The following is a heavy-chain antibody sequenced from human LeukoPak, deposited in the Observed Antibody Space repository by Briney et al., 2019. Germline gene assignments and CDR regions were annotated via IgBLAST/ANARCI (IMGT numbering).Heavy chain of an antibody. J-gene: IGHJ4*02. CDR3: ARDGFRGYSSSWPSPDY. D-gene: IGHD6-13*01. V-gene: IGHV1-8*03. Sequence: ASVKVSCKASGYTFTSFDINWVRQATGQGLEWMGWMNPNSGNTGYAQKFQGRVTITADESTRTAYMELSSLRSDDTAVYYCARDGFRGYSSSWPSPDYWGQGTLVTVSS. CDR2: MNPNSGNT. CDR1: GYTFTSFD.